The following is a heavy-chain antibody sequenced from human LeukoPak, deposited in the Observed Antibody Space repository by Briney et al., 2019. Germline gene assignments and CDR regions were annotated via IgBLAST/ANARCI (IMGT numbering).Heavy chain of an antibody. CDR3: ARRTPYDVLTGYYNFDY. CDR2: INDSGNT. D-gene: IGHD3-9*01. V-gene: IGHV4-34*01. J-gene: IGHJ4*02. CDR1: GGSFSAYY. Sequence: SETLSLTCAVYGGSFSAYYWSWIRQPPGKGLEWIGEINDSGNTNYNPSLKSRVTISVDKSKNQFSLKLTSVTAADTAVYYCARRTPYDVLTGYYNFDYWGQGTLVTVSS.